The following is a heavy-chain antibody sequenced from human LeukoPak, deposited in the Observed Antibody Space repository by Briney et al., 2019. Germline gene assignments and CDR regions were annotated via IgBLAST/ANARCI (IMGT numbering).Heavy chain of an antibody. D-gene: IGHD6-13*01. J-gene: IGHJ6*02. Sequence: GASVKVSCKASGGTFSSYAISWVRQAPGQGLEWMGGIIPIFGTANYAQKFQGRVTITADESTSTAYMELSSLRSEDTAVYYCARRWSSSWTNYYYYGMDVWGQGTTVTVSS. V-gene: IGHV1-69*13. CDR3: ARRWSSSWTNYYYYGMDV. CDR1: GGTFSSYA. CDR2: IIPIFGTA.